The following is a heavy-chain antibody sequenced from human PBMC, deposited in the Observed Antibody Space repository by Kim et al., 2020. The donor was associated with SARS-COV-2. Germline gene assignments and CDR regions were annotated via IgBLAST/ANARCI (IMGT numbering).Heavy chain of an antibody. Sequence: GSTYYTPDPKSRVTISVDTSRRQFSLKLCYVTAADTAVYYCARPGNWFDPWGQGTLVTVSS. CDR2: GST. D-gene: IGHD7-27*01. V-gene: IGHV4-39*01. J-gene: IGHJ5*02. CDR3: ARPGNWFDP.